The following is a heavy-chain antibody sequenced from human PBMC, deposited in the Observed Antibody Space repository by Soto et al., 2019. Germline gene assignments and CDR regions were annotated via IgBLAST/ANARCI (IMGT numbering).Heavy chain of an antibody. CDR1: RYTFTNCA. D-gene: IGHD1-7*01. J-gene: IGHJ4*02. Sequence: ASVTVSCKASRYTFTNCAMHSVRQSPGQRLEWMGWINDGNGNTKYSQKFQGRFTISRDSTKQTLYLQMNSLRPDDTAMYYCARDGVSSTEYTWNYGTYFDYWRQGALVTVSS. CDR2: INDGNGNT. V-gene: IGHV1-3*01. CDR3: ARDGVSSTEYTWNYGTYFDY.